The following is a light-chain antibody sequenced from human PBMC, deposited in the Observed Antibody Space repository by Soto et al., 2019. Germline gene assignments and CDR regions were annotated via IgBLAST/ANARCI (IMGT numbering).Light chain of an antibody. V-gene: IGKV1-39*01. CDR1: HGISSY. Sequence: MHIALSPSSLTASVGHSHTITCRASHGISSYLNWYQQKPGKAPRLLIYAASSWQSGIPARFSGSGSGTDFTLTTSSLQPEDFATYYCQQCYSTPPTFGQGTKVDI. CDR3: QQCYSTPPT. CDR2: AAS. J-gene: IGKJ1*01.